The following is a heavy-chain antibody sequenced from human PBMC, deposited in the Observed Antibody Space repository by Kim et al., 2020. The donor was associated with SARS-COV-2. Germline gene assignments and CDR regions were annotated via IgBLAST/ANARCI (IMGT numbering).Heavy chain of an antibody. J-gene: IGHJ4*02. V-gene: IGHV1-18*04. D-gene: IGHD1-26*01. CDR1: GYTFTSYG. CDR2: ISAYNGNT. Sequence: ASVKVSCKASGYTFTSYGISWVRQAPGQGLEWMGWISAYNGNTNYAQKLQGRVTMTTDTSTSTAYMELRSLRSDDTAVYYCARDTKEGWGSWVGAKVADYWGQGTLVTVSS. CDR3: ARDTKEGWGSWVGAKVADY.